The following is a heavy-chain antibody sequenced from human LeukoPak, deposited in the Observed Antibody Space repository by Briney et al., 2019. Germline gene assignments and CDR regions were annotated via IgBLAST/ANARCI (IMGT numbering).Heavy chain of an antibody. J-gene: IGHJ6*03. V-gene: IGHV1-2*02. Sequence: EASVKVSCKASGYTFTDYYHIHWVRQAPGQGLEWMGWINPNSGGTNYAQKFQGRVTMTSDTSISTAYMEMSRLRSDDTAVYYCARDGYDYGIYYMDVWGKGTTVTISS. CDR1: GYTFTDYYH. CDR3: ARDGYDYGIYYMDV. CDR2: INPNSGGT. D-gene: IGHD4-17*01.